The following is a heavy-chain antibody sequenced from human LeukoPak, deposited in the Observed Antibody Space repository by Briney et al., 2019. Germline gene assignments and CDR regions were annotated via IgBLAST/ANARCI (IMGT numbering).Heavy chain of an antibody. CDR2: ISAYNGNT. CDR1: GYTFTSYG. Sequence: GASVKVSCKASGYTFTSYGISWVRQAPGQGLEWMGWISAYNGNTNYAQKLQGRVTMTTDASTSTAYMELRSLRSDDTAVYYCAREIRSYSSGWYSWFDPWGQGTLVTVSS. CDR3: AREIRSYSSGWYSWFDP. V-gene: IGHV1-18*04. J-gene: IGHJ5*02. D-gene: IGHD6-19*01.